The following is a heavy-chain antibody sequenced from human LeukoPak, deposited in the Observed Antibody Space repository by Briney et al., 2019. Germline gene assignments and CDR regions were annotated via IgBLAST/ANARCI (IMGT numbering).Heavy chain of an antibody. Sequence: GKSLKISCEGSGYSFTTYWIGWVRQMPGKGLEWMGIIYPGDSDTRYSPSFQGQVTISADKSISTAYLQWSSLKASDTAMYYCARMIFGVVNDAFDIWGQGTMVTVSS. CDR1: GYSFTTYW. J-gene: IGHJ3*02. V-gene: IGHV5-51*01. D-gene: IGHD3-3*01. CDR2: IYPGDSDT. CDR3: ARMIFGVVNDAFDI.